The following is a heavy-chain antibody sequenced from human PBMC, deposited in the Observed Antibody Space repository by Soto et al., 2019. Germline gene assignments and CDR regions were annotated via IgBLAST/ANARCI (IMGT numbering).Heavy chain of an antibody. D-gene: IGHD1-1*01. CDR2: IYNSGSTM. J-gene: IGHJ6*02. CDR1: GFTFSSFE. V-gene: IGHV3-48*03. CDR3: ARESGGTGLDV. Sequence: GGSLRLSCAASGFTFSSFEMNWVRQAPGKGLEWLSYIYNSGSTMTYADSVKGRFAISRDNAKNSLYLQMYSLRAEDTAVYYCARESGGTGLDVWGQGTTVTVSS.